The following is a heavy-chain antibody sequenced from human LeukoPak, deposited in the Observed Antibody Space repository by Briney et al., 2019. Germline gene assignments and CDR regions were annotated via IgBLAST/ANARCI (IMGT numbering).Heavy chain of an antibody. J-gene: IGHJ3*01. CDR2: IRYDGSNK. Sequence: GGSLRLSCAASGFTFSTYGMHWVRQAPGKGLEWVAFIRYDGSNKYYADSVKGRFTISRDNAKDTLYLQMNSLRAEDTAMYYCARGDSSGPSGWGQGTLVTVSS. CDR3: ARGDSSGPSG. CDR1: GFTFSTYG. D-gene: IGHD6-19*01. V-gene: IGHV3-30*02.